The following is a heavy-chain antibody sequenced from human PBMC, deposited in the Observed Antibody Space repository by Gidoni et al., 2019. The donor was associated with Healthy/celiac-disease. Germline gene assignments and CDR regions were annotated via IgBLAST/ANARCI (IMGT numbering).Heavy chain of an antibody. D-gene: IGHD3-9*01. CDR1: GGSISSYY. V-gene: IGHV4-4*07. J-gene: IGHJ3*02. CDR2: IYTSGST. CDR3: ARTTHRDWDPAHAFDI. Sequence: QVQLQESGPGLVKPSETLSLTCTVSGGSISSYYWSWIRQPAGKGLEWIGRIYTSGSTNYNPSLKSRVTMSVDTSKNQFSLKLSSVTAADTAVYYCARTTHRDWDPAHAFDIWGQGTMVTVSS.